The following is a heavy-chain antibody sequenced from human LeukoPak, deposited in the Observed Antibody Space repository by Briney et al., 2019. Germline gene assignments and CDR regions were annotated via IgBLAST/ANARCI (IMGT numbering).Heavy chain of an antibody. V-gene: IGHV3-21*01. J-gene: IGHJ4*02. CDR1: GFTFSSYS. D-gene: IGHD6-19*01. CDR3: ARGQGPGIAVAGTPPPFNY. CDR2: ISSSSSYI. Sequence: GGSLRLSCAASGFTFSSYSMNWVRQAPGKGLEWVSSISSSSSYIYYADSVKGRFTISRDNAKNSLYLQMNSLRAEDTAVYYCARGQGPGIAVAGTPPPFNYWGQGTLVTVSS.